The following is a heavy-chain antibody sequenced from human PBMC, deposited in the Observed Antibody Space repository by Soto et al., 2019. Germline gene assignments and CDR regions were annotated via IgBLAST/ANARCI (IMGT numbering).Heavy chain of an antibody. J-gene: IGHJ3*02. Sequence: TGGSLRLSCAASGFTVSSNYMSWVRRAPGKGLEWVSVIYSGGSTYYADSVKGRFTISRDNSKNTLYLQMNSLRAEDTAVYYCARDGYYDFWSGLVGAFDIWGQGTMVTVSS. CDR2: IYSGGST. V-gene: IGHV3-66*01. D-gene: IGHD3-3*01. CDR3: ARDGYYDFWSGLVGAFDI. CDR1: GFTVSSNY.